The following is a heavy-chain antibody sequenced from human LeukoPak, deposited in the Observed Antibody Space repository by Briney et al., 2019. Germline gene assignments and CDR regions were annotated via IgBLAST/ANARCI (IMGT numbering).Heavy chain of an antibody. CDR3: ASGLRRNAFDI. D-gene: IGHD4-17*01. CDR1: GGSISSYY. J-gene: IGHJ3*02. Sequence: SETLSPTCTVSGGSISSYYWSWIRQPPGKGLEWIGYIYYSGSTNYNPSLKSRVTISVDTSKNQFSLKLSSVTAADTAVYYCASGLRRNAFDIWGQGTMVTVSS. V-gene: IGHV4-59*01. CDR2: IYYSGST.